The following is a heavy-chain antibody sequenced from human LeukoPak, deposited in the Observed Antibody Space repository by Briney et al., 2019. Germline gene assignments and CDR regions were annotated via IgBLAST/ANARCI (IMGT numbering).Heavy chain of an antibody. Sequence: PGGSLRLSCAASGFTFSSYSMNWLRQAPGEGLEWVSSISSSSSYIYYADSVKGRFTISRDNAKNSLYLQMNSLRAADTAVYYCARDSTTFWFDPWGQGTLVTVSS. CDR1: GFTFSSYS. CDR2: ISSSSSYI. D-gene: IGHD2/OR15-2a*01. CDR3: ARDSTTFWFDP. J-gene: IGHJ5*02. V-gene: IGHV3-21*01.